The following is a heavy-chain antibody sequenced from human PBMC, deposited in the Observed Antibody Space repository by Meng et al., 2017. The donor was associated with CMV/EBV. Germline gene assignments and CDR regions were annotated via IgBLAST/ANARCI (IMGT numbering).Heavy chain of an antibody. CDR1: GFTFSDSY. V-gene: IGHV1-2*02. CDR3: VRSSGWSLFDY. Sequence: LGQCGAEMKKPGASVKVSCTTSGFTFSDSYIHWVRQAPGQGLEWMGWVNSNNDATNYARKFQGRVSMTRDTSISTAHMELSRLMSDDTAVYYCVRSSGWSLFDYWGQGTLVTVSS. D-gene: IGHD6-19*01. J-gene: IGHJ4*02. CDR2: VNSNNDAT.